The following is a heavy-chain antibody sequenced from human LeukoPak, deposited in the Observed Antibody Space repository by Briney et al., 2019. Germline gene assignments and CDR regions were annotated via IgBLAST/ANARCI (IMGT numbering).Heavy chain of an antibody. CDR2: IRYDGSNK. J-gene: IGHJ6*03. CDR3: AKDYGGYSYGLHYYMDV. Sequence: GGSLRLSCAASGFTFSSYGMHWVRQAPGKGLEWVAFIRYDGSNKYYADSVKGRFTISRDNSKNTLCLQMNSLRAEDTAVYYCAKDYGGYSYGLHYYMDVWGKGTTVTVSS. CDR1: GFTFSSYG. V-gene: IGHV3-30*02. D-gene: IGHD5-18*01.